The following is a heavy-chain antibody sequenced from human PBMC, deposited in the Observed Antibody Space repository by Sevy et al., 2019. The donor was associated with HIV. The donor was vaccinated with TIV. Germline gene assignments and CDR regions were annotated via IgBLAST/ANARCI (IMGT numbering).Heavy chain of an antibody. CDR1: GFTFDDYA. CDR2: SSWNSGSI. Sequence: GGSLRLFCVASGFTFDDYAMHWVRQAPGKGPEWVSGSSWNSGSIGYAESVKGRFTISRDNAKNSLYLQMNSLRVEDTALYYCAKGIGYSNGWYSWFDSWGQGTLVTVSS. J-gene: IGHJ5*01. V-gene: IGHV3-9*01. D-gene: IGHD6-19*01. CDR3: AKGIGYSNGWYSWFDS.